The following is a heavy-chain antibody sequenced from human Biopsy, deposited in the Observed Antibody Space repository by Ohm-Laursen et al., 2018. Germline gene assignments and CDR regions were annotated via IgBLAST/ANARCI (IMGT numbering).Heavy chain of an antibody. CDR1: GKTFSDYY. V-gene: IGHV4-34*08. D-gene: IGHD2-15*01. CDR3: GNEVHGRDY. Sequence: GTLSLTCEVYGKTFSDYYWSWIRQPPGKGLEWIGQINQSGRSNYNRSLKSRVNISADKSNNQFSLKLTSVTSADTAVYFCGNEVHGRDYWGLGALVTVSS. CDR2: INQSGRS. J-gene: IGHJ4*02.